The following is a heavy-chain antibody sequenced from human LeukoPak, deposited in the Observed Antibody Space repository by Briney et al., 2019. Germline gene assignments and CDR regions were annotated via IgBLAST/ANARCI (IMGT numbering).Heavy chain of an antibody. Sequence: SETLSLTCAVYGGSFSGYYWSWIRQPPGKGLEWIGEINHTGSTKYNPSLKSRVSISVDTSKNQFSLKLSSVTAADTAVYYCARTRYYYNSRSYGAPYYFDYWGQGTLVTVSS. CDR1: GGSFSGYY. V-gene: IGHV4-34*01. CDR2: INHTGST. CDR3: ARTRYYYNSRSYGAPYYFDY. J-gene: IGHJ4*02. D-gene: IGHD3-10*01.